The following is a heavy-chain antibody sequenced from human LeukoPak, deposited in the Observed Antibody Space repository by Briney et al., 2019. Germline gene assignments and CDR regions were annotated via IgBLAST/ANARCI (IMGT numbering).Heavy chain of an antibody. CDR3: ATQQCNGGSCYSRAIWFDP. CDR1: GGSISSSSYY. CDR2: MYYTGNT. J-gene: IGHJ5*02. D-gene: IGHD2-15*01. V-gene: IGHV4-39*01. Sequence: SETLSLTCSVSGGSISSSSYYWGWIRQPPGKGLEWIASMYYTGNTNYNPSLKSRVTISVDTSKNQFSLKLSSVTASDTAVYHCATQQCNGGSCYSRAIWFDPWGQGTLVTVSS.